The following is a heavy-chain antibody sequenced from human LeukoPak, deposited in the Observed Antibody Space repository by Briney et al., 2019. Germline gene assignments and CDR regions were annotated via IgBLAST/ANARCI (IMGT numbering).Heavy chain of an antibody. CDR1: GFPFGSYW. Sequence: GSLRLSSAASGFPFGSYWMHWVRQAPGKGLVWVSRINSDGSSTSYTDSVKGRFTISRDNAKNTLYLQMNSLRAEDTAVYYCARDHYGSGSWFDPWGQGTLVTVSS. CDR3: ARDHYGSGSWFDP. CDR2: INSDGSST. J-gene: IGHJ5*02. D-gene: IGHD3-10*01. V-gene: IGHV3-74*01.